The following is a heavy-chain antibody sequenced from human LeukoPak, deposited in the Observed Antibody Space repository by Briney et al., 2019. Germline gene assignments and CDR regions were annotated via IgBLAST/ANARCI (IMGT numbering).Heavy chain of an antibody. Sequence: ASVKVSCKVSGYTLTELSMHWVRQAPGKGLEWMGGFDPEDGETIYAQKFQGRVTMTEDTSTDTAYMELSSLRSEDTAVYYCATKPRKRYALSSYFDYWGQGTLVTVSS. CDR3: ATKPRKRYALSSYFDY. V-gene: IGHV1-24*01. CDR1: GYTLTELS. D-gene: IGHD2-2*01. J-gene: IGHJ4*02. CDR2: FDPEDGET.